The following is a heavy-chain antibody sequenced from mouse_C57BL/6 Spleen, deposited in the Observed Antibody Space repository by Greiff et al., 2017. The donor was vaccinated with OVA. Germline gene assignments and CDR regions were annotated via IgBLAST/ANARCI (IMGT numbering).Heavy chain of an antibody. J-gene: IGHJ4*01. D-gene: IGHD1-1*01. Sequence: QVQLQQSGAELVKPGASVKISCKASGYAFSSFWMNWVKQRPGKGLEWIGQIYPGDGDTNYNGKFKGKATLTADKSSSTAYMQLSSLTSEDSAVYFCARWEGTTPYYAMDYWGQGTSVTVSS. CDR1: GYAFSSFW. CDR3: ARWEGTTPYYAMDY. CDR2: IYPGDGDT. V-gene: IGHV1-80*01.